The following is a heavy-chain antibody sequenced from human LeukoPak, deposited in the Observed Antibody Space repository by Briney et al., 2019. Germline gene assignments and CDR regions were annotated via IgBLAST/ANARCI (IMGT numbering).Heavy chain of an antibody. CDR3: ARVGATNYYHYYYMDV. D-gene: IGHD1-26*01. CDR2: MYYSGST. V-gene: IGHV4-39*01. CDR1: GGSISSSNYY. Sequence: SETLSPTCAVSGGSISSSNYYWGWIRQPPGKGLEWIGSMYYSGSTYYNPSLKSRVTMSVDTSKNQFSLKLSSVTAADTAVYYCARVGATNYYHYYYMDVWGKGTTVTVSS. J-gene: IGHJ6*03.